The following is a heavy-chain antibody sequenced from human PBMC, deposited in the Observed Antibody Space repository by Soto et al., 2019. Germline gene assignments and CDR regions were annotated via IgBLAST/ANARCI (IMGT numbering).Heavy chain of an antibody. CDR2: ISSNGGST. CDR3: VKVGGTLLRYFDWLS. V-gene: IGHV3-64D*06. D-gene: IGHD3-9*01. CDR1: GLTFSSYA. J-gene: IGHJ4*02. Sequence: GGSLRLSCSASGLTFSSYAMHWVRQAPGKGLEYVSAISSNGGSTYYADSVKGRFTISRDNSKNTLYLQMSSLRAEDTAVYYCVKVGGTLLRYFDWLSWGQGTLVTVSS.